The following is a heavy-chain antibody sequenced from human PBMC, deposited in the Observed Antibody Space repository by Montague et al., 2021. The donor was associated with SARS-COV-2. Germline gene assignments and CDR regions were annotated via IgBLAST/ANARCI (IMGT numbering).Heavy chain of an antibody. Sequence: SETLSLTCTVSGGSISSSSYYWGWIRQPPRKGLEWIGSIYYSGSTYYNPSLKSRVTISVDTSKNQFSLKLSSVTAADTAVYYCAKLLWFRGGFDYWGQGTLVTVSS. CDR2: IYYSGST. CDR1: GGSISSSSYY. J-gene: IGHJ4*02. CDR3: AKLLWFRGGFDY. D-gene: IGHD3-10*01. V-gene: IGHV4-39*07.